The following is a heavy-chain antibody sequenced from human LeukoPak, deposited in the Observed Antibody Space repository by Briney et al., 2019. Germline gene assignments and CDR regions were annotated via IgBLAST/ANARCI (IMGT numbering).Heavy chain of an antibody. CDR3: AKDGREGYRNYYFDY. CDR2: ISGSGGST. J-gene: IGHJ4*02. CDR1: GFTFSSYA. Sequence: GGSLRLSCAVSGFTFSSYAMSWVRQAPGKGLEWVSAISGSGGSTYYADSVKGRFTISRDNSKNTLYLQMNSLRAEDTAVYYCAKDGREGYRNYYFDYWGQGTLVTVSS. D-gene: IGHD5-24*01. V-gene: IGHV3-23*01.